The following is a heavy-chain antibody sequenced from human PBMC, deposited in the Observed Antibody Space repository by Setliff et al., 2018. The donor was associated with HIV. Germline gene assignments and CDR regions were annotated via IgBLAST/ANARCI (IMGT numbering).Heavy chain of an antibody. J-gene: IGHJ4*02. CDR3: ARDHGGYNSLDY. CDR2: ISSSSSYI. V-gene: IGHV3-21*01. Sequence: GGSLRLSCAASGFTFSSYSMNWVRQAPGKGLEWVSSISSSSSYIYYADSVKGRFTISRDNAKKSLYLQMNSLRAEDTAVYYCARDHGGYNSLDYWGQGTLVTVSS. D-gene: IGHD5-12*01. CDR1: GFTFSSYS.